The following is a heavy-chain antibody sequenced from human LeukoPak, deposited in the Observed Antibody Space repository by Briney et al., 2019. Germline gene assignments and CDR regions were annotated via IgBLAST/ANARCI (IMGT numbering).Heavy chain of an antibody. J-gene: IGHJ4*02. CDR1: GFTFSSYW. CDR3: ARTRITMIVGLASRFDY. D-gene: IGHD3-22*01. Sequence: GGSLRLSCAASGFTFSSYWMSWVRQAPGKGPEWVANIKQDGSEKYYVDSVKGRFTISRDNAKNSLYLQMNSLRAEDTAVYYCARTRITMIVGLASRFDYWGQGTLVTVSS. V-gene: IGHV3-7*01. CDR2: IKQDGSEK.